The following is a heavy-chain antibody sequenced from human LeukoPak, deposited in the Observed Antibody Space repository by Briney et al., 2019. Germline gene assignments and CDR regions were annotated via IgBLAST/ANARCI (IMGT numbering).Heavy chain of an antibody. CDR1: GYTFTSYY. D-gene: IGHD3-22*01. CDR2: INPSGGST. CDR3: ARDHHYYDSSGYPADY. V-gene: IGHV1-46*01. Sequence: ASVKVSCKASGYTFTSYYMHWVRQAPGQGLEWMGIINPSGGSTSYAQKFQGRVTMTRDMSTSTVYMELSSLRSEDTAVYYCARDHHYYDSSGYPADYWGQGTLVTVSS. J-gene: IGHJ4*02.